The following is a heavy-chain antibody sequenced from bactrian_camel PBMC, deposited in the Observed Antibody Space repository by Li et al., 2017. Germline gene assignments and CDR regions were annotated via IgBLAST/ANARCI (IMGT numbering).Heavy chain of an antibody. CDR2: MDGYGTVV. J-gene: IGHJ4*01. D-gene: IGHD2*01. CDR1: DLTYDYY. Sequence: HVQLVESGGGSVQAGGSLTLSCEVSDLTYDYYMGWFRQAPGKEREGVATMDGYGTVVFIAPSAKGRFISSRDNSKNTVYLQLNGLKSEDTAMYYCAKPLGGSWSPYHSWGQGTQVTVS. CDR3: AKPLGGSWSPYHS. V-gene: IGHV3-2*01.